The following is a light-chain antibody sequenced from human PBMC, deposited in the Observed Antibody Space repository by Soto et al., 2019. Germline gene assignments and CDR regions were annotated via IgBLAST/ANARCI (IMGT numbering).Light chain of an antibody. J-gene: IGKJ5*01. CDR3: QHASSFPLT. CDR2: AAS. Sequence: DIQMTQSPSTLSASVVDRVTITCRASRGISSWLAWYQQKPGKAPKLLIYAASSLQSGVPSRFSGSASGTYFTLTISSLQPEDFATYYCQHASSFPLTFGQGTRLEIK. V-gene: IGKV1-12*01. CDR1: RGISSW.